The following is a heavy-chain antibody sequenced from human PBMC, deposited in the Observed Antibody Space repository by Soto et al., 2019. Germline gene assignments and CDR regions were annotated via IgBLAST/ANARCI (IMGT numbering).Heavy chain of an antibody. CDR1: GGSISSSTYY. Sequence: TRSLACSVSGGSISSSTYYWGWIREPPGKGREWIGNIYYSGSTYYTPSLKSRVTMSVDTSENQFSLKLTSVTAADTAVYYCAGIAVAGRYWSGELDYWGQGTVV. V-gene: IGHV4-39*01. CDR3: AGIAVAGRYWSGELDY. D-gene: IGHD6-19*01. J-gene: IGHJ4*02. CDR2: IYYSGST.